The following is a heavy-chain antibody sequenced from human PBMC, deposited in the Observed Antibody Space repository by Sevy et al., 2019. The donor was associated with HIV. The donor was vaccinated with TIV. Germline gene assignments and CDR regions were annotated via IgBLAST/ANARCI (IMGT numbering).Heavy chain of an antibody. CDR1: GFAFSSYE. D-gene: IGHD5-12*01. Sequence: GGSLRLSCAASGFAFSSYEMNWVRQAPGKGLEWVSYISSSGKSISYADSVKGRFTISRDNAKNSLYLQMNSLRAEDTAVYYCARDLPPSATIVAHFDYWGQRILVTVSS. J-gene: IGHJ4*02. V-gene: IGHV3-48*03. CDR3: ARDLPPSATIVAHFDY. CDR2: ISSSGKSI.